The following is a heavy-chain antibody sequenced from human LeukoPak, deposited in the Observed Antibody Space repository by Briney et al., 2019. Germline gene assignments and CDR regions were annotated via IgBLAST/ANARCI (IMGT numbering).Heavy chain of an antibody. V-gene: IGHV4-59*01. CDR2: MFHSGSP. D-gene: IGHD2-2*01. Sequence: SQTLSLTCTVSRGPISSYYWNWIRQSPRRGLEWIGYMFHSGSPNYNPSLKSRVAIPIDTSKNQFSLKLSSVTAADTAVYYCARGSRYCSTTSCSSFDYWGQGTLVTVSS. CDR1: RGPISSYY. CDR3: ARGSRYCSTTSCSSFDY. J-gene: IGHJ4*02.